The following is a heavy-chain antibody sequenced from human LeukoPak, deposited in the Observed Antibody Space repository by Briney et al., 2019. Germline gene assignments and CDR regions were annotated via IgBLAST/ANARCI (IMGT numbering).Heavy chain of an antibody. CDR2: IIPILGIA. Sequence: ASVKVSCKASGGTFSSYAISWVRQAPGQGLEWMGRIIPILGIANYAQKFQGGVTITADKSTSTAYMELSSLRSEDTAVYYCARDGMVGSGYRDYWGQGTLVTVSS. CDR3: ARDGMVGSGYRDY. J-gene: IGHJ4*02. CDR1: GGTFSSYA. V-gene: IGHV1-69*04. D-gene: IGHD3-22*01.